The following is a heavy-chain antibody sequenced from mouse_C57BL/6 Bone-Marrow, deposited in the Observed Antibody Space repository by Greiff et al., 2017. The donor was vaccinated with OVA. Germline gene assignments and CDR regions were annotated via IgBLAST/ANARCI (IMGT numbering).Heavy chain of an antibody. CDR1: GYTFTDHT. Sequence: VKLQESDAELVKPGASVKISCKVSGYTFTDHTIHWMKQRPEQGLEWIGYIYPRDGSTKYNEKFKGKATLTADKSSSTAYMQLNSLTSEDSAVYFCARCGAIYYDYDGLFAYWGQGTLVTVSA. V-gene: IGHV1-78*01. CDR2: IYPRDGST. J-gene: IGHJ3*01. D-gene: IGHD2-4*01. CDR3: ARCGAIYYDYDGLFAY.